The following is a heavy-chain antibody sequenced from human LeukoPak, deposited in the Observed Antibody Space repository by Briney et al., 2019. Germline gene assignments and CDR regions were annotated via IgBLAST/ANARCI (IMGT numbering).Heavy chain of an antibody. Sequence: SETLSLTCAVYGGSFSGYYWSWIRQPPGKGLEWIGEINHSGSTNYNPSLKSRVTISVDTSKNQFSLKLSSVTAADTAVYYCARAPSYDFWSGYFDYWGQGTLATVSS. J-gene: IGHJ4*02. D-gene: IGHD3-3*01. CDR2: INHSGST. CDR1: GGSFSGYY. CDR3: ARAPSYDFWSGYFDY. V-gene: IGHV4-34*01.